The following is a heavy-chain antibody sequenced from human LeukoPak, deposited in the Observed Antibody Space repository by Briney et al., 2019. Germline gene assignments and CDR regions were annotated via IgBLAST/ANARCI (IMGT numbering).Heavy chain of an antibody. CDR3: ARVARGFDP. J-gene: IGHJ5*02. CDR2: ISAYNGNT. CDR1: GYTLTSYG. Sequence: ASVKVSCKASGYTLTSYGISWVRQAPGQGLEWMGWISAYNGNTNYAQKLQGRVTMTRNTSISTAYMELSSLRSEDTAVYYCARVARGFDPWGQGTLVTVSS. V-gene: IGHV1-18*01.